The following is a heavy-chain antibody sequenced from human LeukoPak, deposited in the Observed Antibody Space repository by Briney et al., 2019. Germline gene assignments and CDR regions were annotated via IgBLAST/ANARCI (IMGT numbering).Heavy chain of an antibody. J-gene: IGHJ4*02. CDR2: TYYRSRWYY. V-gene: IGHV6-1*01. CDR1: GDSVSSDSSA. Sequence: SQTLSLTCAISGDSVSSDSSAWNWFRQSPSRGLEWLGRTYYRSRWYYDYAVSVKSRITINPDTSKNQFSLQLNSVTPEDTAVYHCARGGHFEYWGQGTLVTVSS. D-gene: IGHD6-25*01. CDR3: ARGGHFEY.